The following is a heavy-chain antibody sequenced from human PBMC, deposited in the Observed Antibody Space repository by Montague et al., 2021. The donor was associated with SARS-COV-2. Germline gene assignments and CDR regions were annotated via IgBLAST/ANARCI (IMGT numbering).Heavy chain of an antibody. J-gene: IGHJ5*02. CDR1: GGSISSASYY. Sequence: TLSLTCTVSGGSISSASYYWSWIRQPAGKGLEWIVHIYSTVITNYSPSLKIRVTISVDLSQNQFSLKMTSVTAAATAVYYCARDPHDYGWFDPWGQGILVTVSS. CDR2: IYSTVIT. D-gene: IGHD4-17*01. CDR3: ARDPHDYGWFDP. V-gene: IGHV4-61*09.